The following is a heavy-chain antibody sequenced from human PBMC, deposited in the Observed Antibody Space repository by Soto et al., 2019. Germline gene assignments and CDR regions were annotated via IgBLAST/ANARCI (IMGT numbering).Heavy chain of an antibody. D-gene: IGHD1-20*01. Sequence: EVRLVESGGGLVQPGGSLRLSCAASGFTVSNNYMSWVRQAPGKGLEWVSVIYSGGSTYYADSVKGRFTISRDNSKNTLYLQMNSLRAEDTAVYYCARESKDSWNGEGWFDPWGQGTLVTVSS. CDR3: ARESKDSWNGEGWFDP. J-gene: IGHJ5*02. V-gene: IGHV3-66*01. CDR1: GFTVSNNY. CDR2: IYSGGST.